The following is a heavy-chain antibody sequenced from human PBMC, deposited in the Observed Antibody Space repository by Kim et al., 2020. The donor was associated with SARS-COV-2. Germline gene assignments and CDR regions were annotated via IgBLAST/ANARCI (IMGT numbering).Heavy chain of an antibody. D-gene: IGHD1-20*01. CDR3: ARLIGTQDSGMDV. CDR1: GDSVSSNIAS. CDR2: TYYRSRWYN. Sequence: SQTLSLTCAISGDSVSSNIASWNWIRKSPSRGLEWLGRTYYRSRWYNDYALSVKSRITISPDTSKNQFSLQLNSMTPEDTAVYYCARLIGTQDSGMDVWGQGTTVTVSS. J-gene: IGHJ6*02. V-gene: IGHV6-1*01.